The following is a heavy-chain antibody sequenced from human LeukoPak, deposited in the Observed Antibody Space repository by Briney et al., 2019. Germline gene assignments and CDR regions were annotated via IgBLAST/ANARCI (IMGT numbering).Heavy chain of an antibody. V-gene: IGHV4-31*03. CDR3: ARLGPLEMATITWSYYFDY. CDR1: GGSISSGGYY. D-gene: IGHD5-24*01. Sequence: PSETLSLTCTVSGGSISSGGYYWSWIRQHPGKGLEWIGYIYYSGGTYYNPSLKSRVTISVDTSKNQFSLKLSSVTAADTAVYYCARLGPLEMATITWSYYFDYWGQGTLVTVSS. CDR2: IYYSGGT. J-gene: IGHJ4*02.